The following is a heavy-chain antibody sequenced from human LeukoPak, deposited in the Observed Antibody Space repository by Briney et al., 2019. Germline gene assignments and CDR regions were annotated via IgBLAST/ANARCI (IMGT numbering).Heavy chain of an antibody. CDR1: GYSASSGYY. J-gene: IGHJ4*02. CDR2: IHYSGST. Sequence: SETLSLTCAVSGYSASSGYYWGWIRQPPGKRLEWIRTIHYSGSTDYKSSLQSRVTISLDTSKNQLSLKLSSVTAADTAVYYCARARGYYYDSRTYYRPFDYWGQGILVTVSS. V-gene: IGHV4-38-2*01. CDR3: ARARGYYYDSRTYYRPFDY. D-gene: IGHD3-22*01.